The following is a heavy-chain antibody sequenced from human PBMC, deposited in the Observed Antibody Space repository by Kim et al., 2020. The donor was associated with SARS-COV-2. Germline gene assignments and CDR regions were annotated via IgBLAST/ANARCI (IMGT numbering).Heavy chain of an antibody. CDR2: TYYRSKWYN. V-gene: IGHV6-1*01. D-gene: IGHD6-6*01. CDR1: GDSVSSNSAA. Sequence: SQTLSLTCAISGDSVSSNSAAWNWIRQSPSRGLEWLGRTYYRSKWYNDYAVSVKSRITINPDTSKNQFSLQLNSVTPEDTAVYYCAREGSSRSRYYYYGMDVWGQGTTVTVSS. CDR3: AREGSSRSRYYYYGMDV. J-gene: IGHJ6*02.